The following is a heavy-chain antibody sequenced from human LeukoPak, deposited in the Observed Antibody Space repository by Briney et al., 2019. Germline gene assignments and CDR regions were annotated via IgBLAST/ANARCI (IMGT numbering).Heavy chain of an antibody. Sequence: PSETLSLTCTVSGGSISSYYWSWIRQPPGKGLEWIGYVYYSGSTNYNPSLKSRVTISVDTSKNQFSLRLSSVTAADTAVYYCARERRDGYKVYFDYWGQGTLVTVSS. CDR2: VYYSGST. J-gene: IGHJ4*02. D-gene: IGHD5-24*01. CDR3: ARERRDGYKVYFDY. V-gene: IGHV4-59*01. CDR1: GGSISSYY.